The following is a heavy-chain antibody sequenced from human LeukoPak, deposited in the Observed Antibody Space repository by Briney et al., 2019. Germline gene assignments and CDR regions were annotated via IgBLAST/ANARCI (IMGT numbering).Heavy chain of an antibody. J-gene: IGHJ6*02. V-gene: IGHV1-8*01. D-gene: IGHD2-21*02. CDR3: ARVDIVVVTATETDYYCYGMDV. Sequence: GASVKVSCKASGYTFTSYDINWVRQATGQGLEWMGWMSPNSGNTGYAQKFQGRVTMTRNTSISTAYMELSSLRSEDTAVYYCARVDIVVVTATETDYYCYGMDVWGQGTTVTVSS. CDR1: GYTFTSYD. CDR2: MSPNSGNT.